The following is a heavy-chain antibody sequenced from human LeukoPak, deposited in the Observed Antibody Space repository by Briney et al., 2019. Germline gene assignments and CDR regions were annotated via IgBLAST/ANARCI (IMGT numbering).Heavy chain of an antibody. V-gene: IGHV3-11*04. Sequence: GGSLRLSCAASGFTFSDYYMSWIRQAPGKGLEWVSYISSSGSTIHYADSVKGRFTISRDNAKNSLYLQMNSLRAEDTAVYYCARDGGLLRYYYYMDVWGKGTTVTVSS. CDR1: GFTFSDYY. J-gene: IGHJ6*03. CDR2: ISSSGSTI. CDR3: ARDGGLLRYYYYMDV. D-gene: IGHD1-26*01.